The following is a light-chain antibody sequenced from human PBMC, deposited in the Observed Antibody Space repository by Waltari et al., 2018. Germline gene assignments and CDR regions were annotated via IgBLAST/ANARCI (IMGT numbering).Light chain of an antibody. CDR3: QSYDRSLTYV. V-gene: IGLV1-40*01. Sequence: QSVLTQPPSVSGAPGQRVTISCTGSSSNSGAGYAVDWYQQLPGAAPKILIYASNNRPSGVPDRFSGSKSGTSASLAITGLQAEDEADYYCQSYDRSLTYVFGTGTKVTVL. J-gene: IGLJ1*01. CDR1: SSNSGAGYA. CDR2: ASN.